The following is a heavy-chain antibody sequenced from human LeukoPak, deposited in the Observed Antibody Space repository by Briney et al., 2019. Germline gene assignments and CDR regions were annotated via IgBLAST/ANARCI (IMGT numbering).Heavy chain of an antibody. J-gene: IGHJ4*02. CDR3: ARVPLAGEADY. Sequence: PGGSLRLSCAASGFTFRNYSMTWVRQAPGKGLEWVSYISSSGSTIYYADSVKGRFTISRDNAKNSLYLQMNSLRAEDTAVYYCARVPLAGEADYWGQGTLVTVSS. CDR2: ISSSGSTI. V-gene: IGHV3-48*04. CDR1: GFTFRNYS. D-gene: IGHD1-14*01.